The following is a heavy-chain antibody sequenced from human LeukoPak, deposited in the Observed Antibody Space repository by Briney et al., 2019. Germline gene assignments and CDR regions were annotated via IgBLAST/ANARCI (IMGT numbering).Heavy chain of an antibody. Sequence: ASVKVSCKGSGYNFDRYGVNWVRQAPGQGLEWVGWISTYNGDTFYAQKFEGRVSMTTDTSTNTVYMDLRSLRSDDTAVYYCAKDRDNTMAYAFDIWGQGTMVTVSS. D-gene: IGHD3-10*01. CDR1: GYNFDRYG. V-gene: IGHV1-18*04. CDR3: AKDRDNTMAYAFDI. CDR2: ISTYNGDT. J-gene: IGHJ3*02.